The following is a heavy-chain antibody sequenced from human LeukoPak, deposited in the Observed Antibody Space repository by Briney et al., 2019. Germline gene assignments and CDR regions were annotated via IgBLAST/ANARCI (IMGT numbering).Heavy chain of an antibody. J-gene: IGHJ4*02. V-gene: IGHV3-74*01. CDR2: INSDGRST. CDR1: GFTFSSYW. Sequence: GGSLRLSCAASGFTFSSYWMHWVRQAPGQGLVWVSRINSDGRSTSYADSVKGRFTISRDNSKNTLYLQMNSLRAEDTAVYYCAKRDSRALYNDYWGQGALVTVSS. D-gene: IGHD3-22*01. CDR3: AKRDSRALYNDY.